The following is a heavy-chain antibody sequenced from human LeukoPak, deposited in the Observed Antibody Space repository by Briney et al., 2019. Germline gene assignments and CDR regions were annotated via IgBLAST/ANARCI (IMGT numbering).Heavy chain of an antibody. J-gene: IGHJ3*02. CDR3: ARDDYGDKMAFDI. D-gene: IGHD4-17*01. Sequence: SVKVSCKASGYTFTGYYMHWVRQAPGQGLEWMGIINPSGGSTSYAQKFQGRVTMTRDTSTSTVYMELSSLRSEDTAVYYCARDDYGDKMAFDIWGQGTMVTVSS. CDR2: INPSGGST. CDR1: GYTFTGYY. V-gene: IGHV1-46*01.